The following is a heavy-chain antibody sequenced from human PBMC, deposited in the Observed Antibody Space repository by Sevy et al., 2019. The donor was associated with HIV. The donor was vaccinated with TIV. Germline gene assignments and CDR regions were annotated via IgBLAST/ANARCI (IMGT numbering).Heavy chain of an antibody. D-gene: IGHD5-12*01. Sequence: GESLKISCKGSGYRFTDYWIVWVRQMPGKGLEWMGIIYPGDSDTTYSPSFQGQVTISVDKSISTAYLQWRSLKASDTAIFYCARGARATLPSYYYYPMDVWGQGTTVTVSS. J-gene: IGHJ6*02. CDR1: GYRFTDYW. CDR2: IYPGDSDT. CDR3: ARGARATLPSYYYYPMDV. V-gene: IGHV5-51*01.